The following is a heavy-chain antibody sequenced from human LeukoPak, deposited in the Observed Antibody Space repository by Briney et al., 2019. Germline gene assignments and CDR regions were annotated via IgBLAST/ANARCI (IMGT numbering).Heavy chain of an antibody. Sequence: PGGSLRLSCAASGFTFSSYEMNWVRQAPGKGLEWVSYISSSGSTIYYADSVKGRFTISRDNAKNSLYLQMNSLRAEDTAVYYCARSGGYDSGGSSYYYYMDVWGKGTTVTVSS. J-gene: IGHJ6*03. CDR2: ISSSGSTI. V-gene: IGHV3-48*03. CDR3: ARSGGYDSGGSSYYYYMDV. CDR1: GFTFSSYE. D-gene: IGHD5-12*01.